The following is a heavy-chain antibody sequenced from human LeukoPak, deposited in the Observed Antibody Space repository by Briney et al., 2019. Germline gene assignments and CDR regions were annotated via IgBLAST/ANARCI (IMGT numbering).Heavy chain of an antibody. V-gene: IGHV4-4*07. D-gene: IGHD3-16*02. CDR3: ARTEWSYVWGSYRPGGFDY. CDR2: IYTSGST. CDR1: GGSTSSYY. J-gene: IGHJ4*02. Sequence: KSSETLSLTCTVSGGSTSSYYWSWIRQPAGKGLEWIGRIYTSGSTNYNPSLKSRVTMSVDTSKNQFSLKMSSVTAADTAVYYCARTEWSYVWGSYRPGGFDYWGQGTLVTVSS.